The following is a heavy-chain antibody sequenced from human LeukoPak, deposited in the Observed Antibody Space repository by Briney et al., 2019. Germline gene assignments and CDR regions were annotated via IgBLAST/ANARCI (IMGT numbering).Heavy chain of an antibody. CDR2: INPHSGGT. V-gene: IGHV1-2*02. CDR1: GYTFTGYY. J-gene: IGHJ5*02. D-gene: IGHD2-15*01. CDR3: ARVGYCSSGNCYSDWFDP. Sequence: ASVKVYCKASGYTFTGYYVHWVRQAPGQGLEWMGWINPHSGGTNYAQQFQGRVTMTRDTSISTAHMELSRLRFDDTAVYYCARVGYCSSGNCYSDWFDPWGQGTLVTVSS.